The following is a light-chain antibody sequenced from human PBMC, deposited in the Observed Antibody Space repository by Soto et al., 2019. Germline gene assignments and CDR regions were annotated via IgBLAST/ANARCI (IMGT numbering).Light chain of an antibody. CDR3: QQYDQLPIT. CDR2: DVF. J-gene: IGKJ4*01. CDR1: QDISKY. V-gene: IGKV1-33*01. Sequence: DIPMTQSASSLPASVGDTVTISCQSSQDISKYLNWFQQKPGKAPKLLIYDVFNVETGIPSRFSGSGSGTDFTLIISNLQPEDFAAYYCQQYDQLPITFGGGTKLDI.